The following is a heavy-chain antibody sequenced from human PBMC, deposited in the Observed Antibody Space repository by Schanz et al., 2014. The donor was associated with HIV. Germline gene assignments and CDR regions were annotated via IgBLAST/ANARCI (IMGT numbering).Heavy chain of an antibody. CDR2: FIPIFGTT. D-gene: IGHD4-4*01. CDR3: ASQYSNYDSSRRYHWYFDL. J-gene: IGHJ2*01. CDR1: GYTFTSQY. V-gene: IGHV1-69*01. Sequence: QVQLVQSGAEVKKPGASVKVSCKASGYTFTSQYMHWVRQAPGQGLEWMGGFIPIFGTTNYAQKFQGRVTITADESTSTTYLELSSLRSEDTAVYYCASQYSNYDSSRRYHWYFDLWGRGTLVTVSS.